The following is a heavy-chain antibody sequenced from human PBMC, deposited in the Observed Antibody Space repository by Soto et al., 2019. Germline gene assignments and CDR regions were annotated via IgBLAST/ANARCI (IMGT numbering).Heavy chain of an antibody. D-gene: IGHD2-15*01. V-gene: IGHV1-8*01. CDR1: GYTFTSYD. CDR2: MNPNSGNT. J-gene: IGHJ3*02. Sequence: QVQLVQSGAEVKKPGASVKVSCKASGYTFTSYDINWVRQATGQGLEWMGWMNPNSGNTGYAQKFQGRVTMTRNTAISTAYMELSSLRSEDTALYYCARPYSRAPMLRVYGACDTGGQGTMVTVSS. CDR3: ARPYSRAPMLRVYGACDT.